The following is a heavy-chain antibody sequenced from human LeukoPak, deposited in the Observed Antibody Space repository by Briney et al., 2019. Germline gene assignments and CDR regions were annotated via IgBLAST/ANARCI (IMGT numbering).Heavy chain of an antibody. CDR3: ARGAVVVPAAI. CDR1: GFTFSDYY. V-gene: IGHV3-11*01. J-gene: IGHJ4*02. Sequence: GGSLRLSCAASGFTFSDYYMSWIRQAPGKGLEWVSYISSSGSTIYYADSVKGRFTIPRDNAKNSLYLQMNSLRAEDTAVYHCARGAVVVPAAIWGQGTLVTVSS. D-gene: IGHD2-2*01. CDR2: ISSSGSTI.